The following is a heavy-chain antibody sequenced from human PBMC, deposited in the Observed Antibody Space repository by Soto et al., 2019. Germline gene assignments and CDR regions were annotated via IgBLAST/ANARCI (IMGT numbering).Heavy chain of an antibody. Sequence: QVQLVESGGGVVQPGRSLRLSCAASGFTFSNYGMHWVRQAPGKGLEWVAVIWYDGNNKYYVESVEGRFTISRDNSKNTLYLQMNSLRAEDKAVYYCARDPQGVRYYFDYWGQGTLVTVSS. J-gene: IGHJ4*02. V-gene: IGHV3-33*01. CDR3: ARDPQGVRYYFDY. CDR1: GFTFSNYG. CDR2: IWYDGNNK. D-gene: IGHD2-21*01.